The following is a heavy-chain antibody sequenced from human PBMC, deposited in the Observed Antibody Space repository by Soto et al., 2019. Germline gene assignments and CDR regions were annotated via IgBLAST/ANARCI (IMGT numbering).Heavy chain of an antibody. D-gene: IGHD3-10*01. Sequence: QVQLVESGGGVVQPGRSLRLSCAASGFTFSSYGMHWVRQAPGKGLEWVAVIWYDGSNKYYADSVKGRFTISRDNSKNTLYLQMNSLRAEDTAVYYCARDIRILWFGQLSANDYWGQGTLVTVSS. CDR1: GFTFSSYG. CDR2: IWYDGSNK. CDR3: ARDIRILWFGQLSANDY. V-gene: IGHV3-33*01. J-gene: IGHJ4*02.